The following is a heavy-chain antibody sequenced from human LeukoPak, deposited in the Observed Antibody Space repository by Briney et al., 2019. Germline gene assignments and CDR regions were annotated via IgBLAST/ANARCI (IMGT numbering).Heavy chain of an antibody. V-gene: IGHV3-30-3*01. Sequence: GGSLRLSCAASGFILSPYSMHWVRQAPGKGLEWVAVISFDGTIKYYGDSVNGRSTISRDNAKNTLYLQMNSLRGEDTAVYYCARDMLFGESVYNWFDPWGQGTLVTVSS. J-gene: IGHJ5*02. CDR1: GFILSPYS. CDR2: ISFDGTIK. CDR3: ARDMLFGESVYNWFDP. D-gene: IGHD3/OR15-3a*01.